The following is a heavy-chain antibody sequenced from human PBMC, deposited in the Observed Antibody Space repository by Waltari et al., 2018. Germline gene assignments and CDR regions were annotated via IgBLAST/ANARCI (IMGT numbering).Heavy chain of an antibody. Sequence: QVQLVESGGGVVQPGESLRLSCAAAGYPFRRYGIHWVRQAPGKGREWVAFIRFDGTDKYYTDSVKGRFTIFRDNSKNTLYLQMNSLRVEDTAMYFCAKEGNCGGECYSDYWGQGALVTVSS. CDR2: IRFDGTDK. CDR3: AKEGNCGGECYSDY. V-gene: IGHV3-30*02. CDR1: GYPFRRYG. D-gene: IGHD2-21*01. J-gene: IGHJ4*02.